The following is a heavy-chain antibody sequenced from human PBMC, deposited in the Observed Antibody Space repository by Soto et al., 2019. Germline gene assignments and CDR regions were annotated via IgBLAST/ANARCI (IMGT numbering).Heavy chain of an antibody. CDR3: AREVGMIIDY. J-gene: IGHJ4*02. D-gene: IGHD3-22*01. V-gene: IGHV3-66*01. CDR1: EFTLSSYG. Sequence: GGSLILSCAASEFTLSSYGMTWVRQAPGKGLEWVSVIYSGGSTYYADSVKGRFTISRDNSKNTLYLQMNSLRAEDTAVYYCAREVGMIIDYWGQGTLVTVSS. CDR2: IYSGGST.